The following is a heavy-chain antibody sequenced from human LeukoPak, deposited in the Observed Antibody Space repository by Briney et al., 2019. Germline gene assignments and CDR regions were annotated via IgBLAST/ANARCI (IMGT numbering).Heavy chain of an antibody. CDR3: ARGRGTLAARRYYYYYMDV. CDR1: GGSFSGYY. CDR2: INHSGST. J-gene: IGHJ6*03. V-gene: IGHV4-34*01. Sequence: SETLSLTCAVYGGSFSGYYWSWLRQPPGKGLEWLGEINHSGSTNYNPSLKSRVTISVDTSKNQFSLKLSSVTAADTAVYYCARGRGTLAARRYYYYYMDVWGKGTTVTVSS. D-gene: IGHD6-6*01.